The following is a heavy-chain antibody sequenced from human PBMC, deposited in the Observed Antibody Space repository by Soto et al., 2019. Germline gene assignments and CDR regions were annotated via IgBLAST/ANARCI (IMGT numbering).Heavy chain of an antibody. CDR1: GYTFTVYY. V-gene: IGHV1-2*02. J-gene: IGHJ4*01. Sequence: ASLKVSCKASGYTFTVYYMHCVRQAPGQGLEWMGWINPNIGGTNYSQKFQGRFTISVDASKNQVSLKVISVTDADAAVYFCARLQYGNPFDYWGHGTLVTVSS. CDR2: INPNIGGT. CDR3: ARLQYGNPFDY. D-gene: IGHD4-17*01.